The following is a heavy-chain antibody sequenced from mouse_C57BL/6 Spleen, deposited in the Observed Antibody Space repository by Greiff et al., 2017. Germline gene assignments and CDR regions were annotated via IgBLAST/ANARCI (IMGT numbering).Heavy chain of an antibody. Sequence: DVKLVESEGGLVQPGSSMKLSCTASGFTFSDYYMAWVRQVPEKGLEWVANINYDGSSTYYLDSLKSRFIISRDNAKNILYLQMSSLKSEDTATYYCAREESRWLGFDYWGQGTTLTVSS. CDR2: INYDGSST. V-gene: IGHV5-16*01. D-gene: IGHD2-3*01. J-gene: IGHJ2*01. CDR1: GFTFSDYY. CDR3: AREESRWLGFDY.